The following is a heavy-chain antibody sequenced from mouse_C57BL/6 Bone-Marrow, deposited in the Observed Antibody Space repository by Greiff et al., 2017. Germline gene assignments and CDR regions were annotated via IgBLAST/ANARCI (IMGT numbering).Heavy chain of an antibody. CDR2: INPSNGGT. D-gene: IGHD1-1*02. V-gene: IGHV1-53*01. J-gene: IGHJ4*01. CDR3: ARPAVVANYYAMDY. Sequence: VQLQQPGTELVKPGASVKLSCKASGYTFTSYWMHWVKQRPGQGLEWIGNINPSNGGTNYNEKFKGKATFTADTSSNTAYMQLSSLTTEDSAIYYCARPAVVANYYAMDYWGQGTSVTVSS. CDR1: GYTFTSYW.